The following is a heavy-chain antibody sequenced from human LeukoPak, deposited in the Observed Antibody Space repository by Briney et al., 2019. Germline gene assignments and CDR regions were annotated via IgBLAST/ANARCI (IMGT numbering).Heavy chain of an antibody. J-gene: IGHJ4*02. CDR3: ARNYGGNSDH. V-gene: IGHV3-7*04. CDR1: GFTFSSSW. CDR2: IKQDGSEK. D-gene: IGHD4-23*01. Sequence: PGGSLRLSCAASGFTFSSSWMSWVRQAPGKGLEWVANIKQDGSEKYYVDSVKGRFTISRDNAKNSLYLQMNSLRAEDTAAYYCARNYGGNSDHWGQGTRVTVSS.